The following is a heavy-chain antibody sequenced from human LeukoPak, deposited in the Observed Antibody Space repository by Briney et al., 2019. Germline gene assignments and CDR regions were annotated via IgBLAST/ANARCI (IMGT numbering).Heavy chain of an antibody. CDR3: ARAHRYYDFWSGYYNYYYYGMDV. V-gene: IGHV1-69*13. CDR1: GGTFSSYA. CDR2: IIPIFGTA. Sequence: SVKVSCKASGGTFSSYAISWVRQAPGQGLEWMGGIIPIFGTANYAQKFQGRVTITADESTSTAYMELSSLRSEDTAVYYCARAHRYYDFWSGYYNYYYYGMDVWGQGTTVTVSS. D-gene: IGHD3-3*01. J-gene: IGHJ6*02.